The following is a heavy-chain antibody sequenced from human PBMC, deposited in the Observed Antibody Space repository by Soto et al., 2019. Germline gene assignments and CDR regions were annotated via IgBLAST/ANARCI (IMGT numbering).Heavy chain of an antibody. V-gene: IGHV1-2*02. D-gene: IGHD1-1*01. J-gene: IGHJ5*02. Sequence: ASVKVSCKASGYTFTGYYMHWVRQAPGQGLEWMGWINPNSGGTNYAQKFQGRVTMTRDTSISTAYMELSRLRSDDTAVYYCAGDLYNWNDANWFDPWGQGTLVTVSS. CDR1: GYTFTGYY. CDR2: INPNSGGT. CDR3: AGDLYNWNDANWFDP.